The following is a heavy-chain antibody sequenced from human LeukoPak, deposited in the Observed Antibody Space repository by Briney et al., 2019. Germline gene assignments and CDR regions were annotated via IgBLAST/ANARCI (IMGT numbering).Heavy chain of an antibody. V-gene: IGHV3-33*01. D-gene: IGHD6-13*01. CDR1: GFTFSTYG. CDR2: IWYDGRNK. Sequence: GGSPRLSCAASGFTFSTYGMNWVRQAPGKGLEWAAVIWYDGRNKYYADSVKGRFTVSRDNSKNTLYLQMNSLRAEDTAVYYCARGQHLALDYWGQGTLVTVSS. J-gene: IGHJ4*02. CDR3: ARGQHLALDY.